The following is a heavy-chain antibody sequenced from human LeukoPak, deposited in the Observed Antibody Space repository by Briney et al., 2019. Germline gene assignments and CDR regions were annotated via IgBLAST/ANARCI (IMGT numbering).Heavy chain of an antibody. V-gene: IGHV3-64*01. CDR2: ISSDGGST. D-gene: IGHD5-24*01. CDR1: RFTFSSYA. Sequence: GGSLRLSCAASRFTFSSYAMHWVRQAPGKGLEYVSSISSDGGSTYYANSVKGGFTISRDNSKNTLYLQMGSLRAEDMAVYYCARDGVSSTGGYHGYFDYWGQGTLVTVSS. CDR3: ARDGVSSTGGYHGYFDY. J-gene: IGHJ4*02.